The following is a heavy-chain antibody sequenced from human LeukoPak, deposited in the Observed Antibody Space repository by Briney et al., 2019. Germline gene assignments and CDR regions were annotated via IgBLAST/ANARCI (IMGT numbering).Heavy chain of an antibody. V-gene: IGHV4-39*01. CDR1: GVSITSSTYF. CDR2: IHSSGSM. Sequence: PSETLSLTCTVSGVSITSSTYFWGWLRQPPGKGLEWIGSIHSSGSMYFNPSLKSRVTISIDTSNNQFSLRLTSVTAADTALYFCARQLYTSGSYYAPIDVWGKGTTVTISS. CDR3: ARQLYTSGSYYAPIDV. J-gene: IGHJ6*03. D-gene: IGHD3-10*01.